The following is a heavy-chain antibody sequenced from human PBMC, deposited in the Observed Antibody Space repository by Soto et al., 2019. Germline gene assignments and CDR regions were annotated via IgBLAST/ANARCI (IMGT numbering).Heavy chain of an antibody. Sequence: EVQLLESGGGLVQPGGSLRLSCATSRFTFTTSAMSWVRPAPGRRLAWVSTISDTGGSTYYADSVKGRFTISRDNSKNTLHMQMNSLKVEDTAIYYCAKGSGAPYLYMVTPFGYYFDYWGQGTVVTVAS. CDR2: ISDTGGST. CDR1: RFTFTTSA. CDR3: AKGSGAPYLYMVTPFGYYFDY. D-gene: IGHD2-21*02. J-gene: IGHJ4*02. V-gene: IGHV3-23*01.